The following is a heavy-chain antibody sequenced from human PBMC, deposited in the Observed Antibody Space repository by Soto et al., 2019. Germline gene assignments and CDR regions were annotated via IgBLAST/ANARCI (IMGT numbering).Heavy chain of an antibody. J-gene: IGHJ6*02. Sequence: SETLSLTCTVSGGFINSGDYHWTWIRQFPGKGLEWIGGIYYSASTYYNPALVSRITISLDTSKNQFSLKLTSVTAADTAVYYCARDSRTPSGGMDVWGQGTKVTVA. V-gene: IGHV4-30-4*01. CDR3: ARDSRTPSGGMDV. CDR1: GGFINSGDYH. CDR2: IYYSAST.